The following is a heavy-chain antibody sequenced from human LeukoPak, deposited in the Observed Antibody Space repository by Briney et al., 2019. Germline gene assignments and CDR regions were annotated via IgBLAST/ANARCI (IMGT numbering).Heavy chain of an antibody. J-gene: IGHJ4*02. CDR1: GYTFSGHY. V-gene: IGHV1-2*02. CDR3: ARDWELRWSQGAFDY. D-gene: IGHD3-10*01. CDR2: INAESGET. Sequence: ASVKVSCKASGYTFSGHYMHWVRQAPGQGLEWMGWINAESGETKYAQKFQGRVTMTRDTSISTAYMELRGLRFDDTAVYYCARDWELRWSQGAFDYWGQGTLRAVSS.